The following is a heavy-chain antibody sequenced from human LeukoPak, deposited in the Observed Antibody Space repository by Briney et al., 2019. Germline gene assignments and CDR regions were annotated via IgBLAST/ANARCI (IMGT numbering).Heavy chain of an antibody. CDR3: ARVQEGFDY. V-gene: IGHV1-46*01. CDR1: GYTFTSNY. J-gene: IGHJ4*02. CDR2: IYPRDGST. Sequence: ASVKVSCKASGYTFTSNYIHWVRQAPGQGLEWMGMIYPRDGSTSYAQKFQGRVTVTRDTSTSTVHMELSGLRSEDTAVSYCARVQEGFDYWGQGTLVTVSS.